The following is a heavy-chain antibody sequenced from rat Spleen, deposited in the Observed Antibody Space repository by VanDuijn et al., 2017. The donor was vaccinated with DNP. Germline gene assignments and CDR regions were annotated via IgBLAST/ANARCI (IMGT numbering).Heavy chain of an antibody. Sequence: QVQLKESGPGLVQPSQTLSLTCTVSGFSLTNYHVHWVRQSPGQGLEWMGVMWSEGDTSYNSVLKSRLTINRDTSKSQLFLKMSSLQTEDTATYYCARVPNTYYVMDAWGQGASVTVSS. CDR1: GFSLTNYH. D-gene: IGHD3-8*01. CDR2: MWSEGDT. CDR3: ARVPNTYYVMDA. V-gene: IGHV2-32*01. J-gene: IGHJ4*01.